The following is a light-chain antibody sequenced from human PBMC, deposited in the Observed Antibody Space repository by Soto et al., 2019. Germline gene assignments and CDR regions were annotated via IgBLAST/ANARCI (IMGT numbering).Light chain of an antibody. CDR1: SRDVGGYNY. V-gene: IGLV2-14*01. Sequence: QSALTQPASVSGSPGQSITISCTGTSRDVGGYNYVSWYQQHPDKAPKLMIYDVSNRPSGVSNRFSGSKSGNTASLTISGLQAEDEADYYCSSYTSSSTLYVVFGGGTKLTVL. J-gene: IGLJ2*01. CDR3: SSYTSSSTLYVV. CDR2: DVS.